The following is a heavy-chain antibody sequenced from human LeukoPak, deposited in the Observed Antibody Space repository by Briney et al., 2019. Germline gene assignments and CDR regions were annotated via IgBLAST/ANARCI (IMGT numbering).Heavy chain of an antibody. CDR1: GGSFSGYY. Sequence: SETLSLTCAVYGGSFSGYYWSWIRQPPGKGLEWIGEINHSGSTNYNPSLKSRVTISVDTSKNQCSLKLSSVTAADTAVYYCARGPRSSGYFDYWGQGTLVTVSS. V-gene: IGHV4-34*01. CDR2: INHSGST. D-gene: IGHD6-19*01. CDR3: ARGPRSSGYFDY. J-gene: IGHJ4*02.